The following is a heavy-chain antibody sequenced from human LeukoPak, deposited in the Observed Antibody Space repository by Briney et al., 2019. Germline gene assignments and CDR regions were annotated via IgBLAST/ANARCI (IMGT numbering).Heavy chain of an antibody. Sequence: SETLSLTCTASGGSISSYYWSWIRQPPGKGLEWIAYISDIGSTNYNPSLKSRVTISLDTSKNQFSLKLSSVTAADTAVYYCAGHHPRNTVDFWGQGTLVTVSS. CDR1: GGSISSYY. CDR2: ISDIGST. D-gene: IGHD2/OR15-2a*01. V-gene: IGHV4-59*08. CDR3: AGHHPRNTVDF. J-gene: IGHJ4*02.